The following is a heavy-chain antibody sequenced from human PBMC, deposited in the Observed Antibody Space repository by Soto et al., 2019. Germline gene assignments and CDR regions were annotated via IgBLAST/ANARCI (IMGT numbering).Heavy chain of an antibody. Sequence: ASVKVSCTASGYTFTRYAMHWVRQAPGQRLEWMGWINAGNGNTKYSQKFQGRVTITRDTSASTAYMELSSLRSEDTAVYYCARVKTFFGVVTFGLDGWGQGSRVTVAS. J-gene: IGHJ6*02. CDR1: GYTFTRYA. D-gene: IGHD3-3*01. CDR2: INAGNGNT. V-gene: IGHV1-3*01. CDR3: ARVKTFFGVVTFGLDG.